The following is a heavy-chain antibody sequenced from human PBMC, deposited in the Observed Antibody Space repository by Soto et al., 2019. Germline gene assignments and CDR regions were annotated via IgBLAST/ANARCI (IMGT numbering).Heavy chain of an antibody. CDR2: IYYSGST. D-gene: IGHD3-22*01. Sequence: QVQLQESGPGLVKPSQTLSLTCTVSGGSISSGDYYWSWIRQPPGKGLEWIGYIYYSGSTYYNPSLKSRVTLSVDTSKNQFSLKLSSVTAADTAVYYCATGRRYYYDSSGPARYWYFDLWGRGTLVTVSS. J-gene: IGHJ2*01. CDR1: GGSISSGDYY. CDR3: ATGRRYYYDSSGPARYWYFDL. V-gene: IGHV4-30-4*01.